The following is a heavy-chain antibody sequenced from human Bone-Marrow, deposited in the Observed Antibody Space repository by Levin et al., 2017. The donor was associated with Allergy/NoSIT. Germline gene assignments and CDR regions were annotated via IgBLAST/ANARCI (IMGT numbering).Heavy chain of an antibody. J-gene: IGHJ4*02. CDR2: ISYDGSNK. V-gene: IGHV3-30*04. CDR1: GFTFSSYA. Sequence: PGESLKISCAASGFTFSSYAMHWVRQAPGKGLEWVAVISYDGSNKYYADSVKGRFTISRDNSKNTLYLQMNSLRAEDTAVYDCARDSYDNWGQGTLVTVSS. D-gene: IGHD5-12*01. CDR3: ARDSYDN.